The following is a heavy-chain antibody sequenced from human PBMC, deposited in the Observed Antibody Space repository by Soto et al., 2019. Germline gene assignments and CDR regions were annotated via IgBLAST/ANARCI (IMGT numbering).Heavy chain of an antibody. V-gene: IGHV1-3*01. J-gene: IGHJ4*02. D-gene: IGHD6-13*01. CDR3: ACFFACIAAAGTGNF. CDR1: GYTFTSYA. Sequence: ASVKVSCKASGYTFTSYAMHWVRQAPGQRIEWMGWINAGNGNTKYSQKFQGRVTITRDTSASTAYMELSSLRSEDTAVYYCACFFACIAAAGTGNFWGQGTLVTVSS. CDR2: INAGNGNT.